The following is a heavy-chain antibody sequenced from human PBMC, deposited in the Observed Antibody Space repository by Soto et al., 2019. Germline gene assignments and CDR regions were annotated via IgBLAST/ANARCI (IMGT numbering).Heavy chain of an antibody. D-gene: IGHD2-8*02. J-gene: IGHJ4*02. V-gene: IGHV4-39*02. CDR3: ARDKITGLFDY. CDR1: GDSIISSIYY. Sequence: PSETLSLTCIVSGDSIISSIYYWGWIRQPPGKGLEWIGSIYYSGRTYYNPSLKSRVTISVDTSKNQFSLNLNSVTAADTAVYYCARDKITGLFDYWGQGTLVTVSS. CDR2: IYYSGRT.